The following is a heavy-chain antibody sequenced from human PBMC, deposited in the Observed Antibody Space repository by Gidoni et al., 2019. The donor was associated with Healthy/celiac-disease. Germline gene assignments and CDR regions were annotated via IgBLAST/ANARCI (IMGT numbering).Heavy chain of an antibody. V-gene: IGHV1-69*02. Sequence: IPILGIANYAQKFQGRVTITADKSTSTAYMELSSLRSEDTAVYYCASRGGSGWTKDTSRDYWGQGTLVTVSS. D-gene: IGHD6-19*01. CDR2: IPILGIA. J-gene: IGHJ4*02. CDR3: ASRGGSGWTKDTSRDY.